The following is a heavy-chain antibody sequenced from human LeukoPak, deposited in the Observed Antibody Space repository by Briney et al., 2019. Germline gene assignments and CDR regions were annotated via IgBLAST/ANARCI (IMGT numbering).Heavy chain of an antibody. CDR1: GYIFTNYW. J-gene: IGHJ4*02. CDR3: ARLEGNAFLDY. D-gene: IGHD2-8*01. Sequence: GESLKISCKGSGYIFTNYWIAWVRQMPGKGLEWMGMIYPVDSDTRYSPSFHGQVTISVDKSISTAYLQWSSLKASDTAMHYCARLEGNAFLDYWGQGTLVTVSS. CDR2: IYPVDSDT. V-gene: IGHV5-51*01.